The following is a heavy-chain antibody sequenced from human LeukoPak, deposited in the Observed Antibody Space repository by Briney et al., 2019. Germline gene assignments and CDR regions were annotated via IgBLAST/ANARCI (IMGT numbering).Heavy chain of an antibody. CDR3: ARRQGISASPVDY. CDR2: IYYSGST. V-gene: IGHV4-39*01. J-gene: IGHJ4*02. CDR1: GGSISSSSYY. Sequence: PSETLSLTCTVSGGSISSSSYYWGWIRQPPGKGLEWIGSIYYSGSTYYNPSLKSRVTISVDTSKNQFSLKLSSVTAADTAVYYCARRQGISASPVDYWGQGTLVTVSS.